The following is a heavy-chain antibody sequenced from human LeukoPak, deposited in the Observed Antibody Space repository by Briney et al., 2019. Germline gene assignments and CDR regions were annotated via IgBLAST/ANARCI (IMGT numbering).Heavy chain of an antibody. Sequence: SETLSLTCTLSGGSISSYYWSWIRQPPGKGLEWVGYIYYSGSTNYNPSLKSRVTISVDTSKNQLFLKLTSVTAADTAIYYCARLTPYSSWFIHYWDQGTLVTVAS. CDR3: ARLTPYSSWFIHY. J-gene: IGHJ4*02. V-gene: IGHV4-59*08. CDR2: IYYSGST. D-gene: IGHD6-13*01. CDR1: GGSISSYY.